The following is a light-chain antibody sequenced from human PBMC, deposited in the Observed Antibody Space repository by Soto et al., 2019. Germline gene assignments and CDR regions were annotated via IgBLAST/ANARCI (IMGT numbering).Light chain of an antibody. CDR2: GDS. J-gene: IGLJ1*01. V-gene: IGLV1-40*01. Sequence: QSVLTQPPSVSGAPGQRVTISCTGSRSNIGAGYDVHWCQQLPGTAPKLLIHGDSNRPSGVPDRFSGSKSGTSASLAITGLQAEDEADYYCQSYDSSLSVLYVFGTGTKV. CDR3: QSYDSSLSVLYV. CDR1: RSNIGAGYD.